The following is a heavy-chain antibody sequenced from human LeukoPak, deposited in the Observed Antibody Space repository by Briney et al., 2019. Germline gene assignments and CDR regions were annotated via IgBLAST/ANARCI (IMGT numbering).Heavy chain of an antibody. D-gene: IGHD6-19*01. CDR2: ISYDGSKK. CDR1: GFTFSSSA. V-gene: IGHV3-30*04. CDR3: ARSRSASTSGWYDYFDY. Sequence: GALRLSCAASGFTFSSSAMQWVRQAPGKGLEWVAVISYDGSKKYYADSVKGRFTISRDDSKNTLYLQMNSLRGEDTAVYYCARSRSASTSGWYDYFDYWGRGTLVTVSS. J-gene: IGHJ4*02.